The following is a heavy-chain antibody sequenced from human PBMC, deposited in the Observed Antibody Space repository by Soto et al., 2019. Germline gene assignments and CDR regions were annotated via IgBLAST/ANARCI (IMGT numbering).Heavy chain of an antibody. CDR2: INHSGST. V-gene: IGHV4-34*01. CDR1: GGSFSGYY. CDR3: ARMMVTAIANSIDY. J-gene: IGHJ4*02. Sequence: SETLSLTCAVYGGSFSGYYWSWIRQPPGKGLEWIGEINHSGSTNYNPSLKSRVTISVDTSKNQFSLKLSSVTAADTAVYYCARMMVTAIANSIDYWGQGTLVTVSS. D-gene: IGHD2-21*02.